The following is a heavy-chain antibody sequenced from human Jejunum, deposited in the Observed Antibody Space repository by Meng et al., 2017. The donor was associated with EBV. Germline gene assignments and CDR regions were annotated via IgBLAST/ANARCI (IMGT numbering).Heavy chain of an antibody. V-gene: IGHV3-74*01. D-gene: IGHD6-25*01. Sequence: EVRPVESGGALVQPGGSLRLSCAVSGFTFSSYWMHWVRQAPGQGLVWVSRTNEDGRITNYADSVKGRFTISRDNTKNTLYLQMNSLRAEDTAVYFCSRDLAGSDDDWGQGTLVTISS. CDR1: GFTFSSYW. J-gene: IGHJ4*02. CDR3: SRDLAGSDDD. CDR2: TNEDGRIT.